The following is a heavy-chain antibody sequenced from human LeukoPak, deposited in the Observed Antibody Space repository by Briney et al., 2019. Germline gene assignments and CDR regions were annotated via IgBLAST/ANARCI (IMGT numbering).Heavy chain of an antibody. V-gene: IGHV3-74*01. CDR3: ASGYRFGFQY. J-gene: IGHJ4*02. Sequence: PGGSLTLSCAASGFTFSSYWMNWVRQAPGKGLVWVSYITTDGITTNYPGSLKGGFTISSDNDKNTLYLKMNSLRAEDTAVYYCASGYRFGFQYWGQGTLVTASS. CDR1: GFTFSSYW. D-gene: IGHD5-12*01. CDR2: ITTDGITT.